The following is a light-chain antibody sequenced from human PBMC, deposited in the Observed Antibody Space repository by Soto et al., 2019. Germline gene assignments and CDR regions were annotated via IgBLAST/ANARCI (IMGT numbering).Light chain of an antibody. CDR3: QQRSNWPPIT. CDR1: QNVDSNY. V-gene: IGKV3D-20*02. Sequence: EIVLTQSPGTLSLSPGERATLSGRASQNVDSNYLAWYQQKPGQAPRIIIFGASGRATGIPARFSGSGSGTDFTLTISSLEPEDFAVYYCQQRSNWPPITFGQGTRLEIK. J-gene: IGKJ5*01. CDR2: GAS.